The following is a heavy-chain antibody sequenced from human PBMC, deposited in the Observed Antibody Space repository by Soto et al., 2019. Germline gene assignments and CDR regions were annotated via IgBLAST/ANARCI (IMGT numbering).Heavy chain of an antibody. J-gene: IGHJ5*02. Sequence: ASVKVSCKASGGTFSSYTISWVRQAPGQGLEWMGRITPNNGKTNYAQKLQGRVTMTTDKSTSTAYMELRSLRSDDTAVYYCARDLDYYGSGSYGWFDPWGQGTLVTVS. D-gene: IGHD3-10*01. V-gene: IGHV1-18*01. CDR1: GGTFSSYT. CDR2: ITPNNGKT. CDR3: ARDLDYYGSGSYGWFDP.